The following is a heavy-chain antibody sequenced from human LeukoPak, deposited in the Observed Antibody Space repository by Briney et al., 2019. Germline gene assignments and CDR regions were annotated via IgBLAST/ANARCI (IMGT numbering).Heavy chain of an antibody. CDR2: ISGYDGNT. V-gene: IGHV1-18*03. Sequence: VASVKVSCKASGYTFTTYGISWVRQAPGQGLEWIGWISGYDGNTKYAQKLQGRVTMTTDTSTSTAYMELRSLRSDDMAVYYCARDCSTSCYWFDPWGQGTLVTVAS. CDR1: GYTFTTYG. J-gene: IGHJ5*02. D-gene: IGHD2-2*01. CDR3: ARDCSTSCYWFDP.